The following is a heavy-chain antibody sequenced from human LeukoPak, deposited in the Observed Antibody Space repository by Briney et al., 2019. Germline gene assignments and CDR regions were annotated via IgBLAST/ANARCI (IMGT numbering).Heavy chain of an antibody. J-gene: IGHJ6*03. D-gene: IGHD2-2*01. CDR3: ARYCSSTSCSSYYYYYMDV. Sequence: GGSLRLSCAASGFPFSSYSMNWVRQAPGKGLEWVSSISSSSSYIYYADSVKGRFTISRDNAKNSLYLQMNSLRAEDTAVYYCARYCSSTSCSSYYYYYMDVWGKGTTVTVSS. CDR1: GFPFSSYS. CDR2: ISSSSSYI. V-gene: IGHV3-21*01.